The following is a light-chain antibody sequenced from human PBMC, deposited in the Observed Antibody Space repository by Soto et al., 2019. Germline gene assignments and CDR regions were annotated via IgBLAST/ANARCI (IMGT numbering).Light chain of an antibody. Sequence: DIPMTQSPSTLSASVGGRVTITCRASQSISSWLAWYQQKPGSAPKLLIYEASSLESGVPSRISGSGSGTEFTLTVTTLQPDDFATYYCQQYSTYPYTFGQGTKLEIK. CDR3: QQYSTYPYT. CDR1: QSISSW. V-gene: IGKV1-5*03. CDR2: EAS. J-gene: IGKJ2*01.